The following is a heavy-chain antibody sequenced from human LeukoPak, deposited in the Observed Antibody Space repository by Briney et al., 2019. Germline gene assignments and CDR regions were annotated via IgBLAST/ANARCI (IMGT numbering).Heavy chain of an antibody. D-gene: IGHD3-3*01. CDR1: GGSISSYY. CDR3: ARYYDFWSGYLGIDY. Sequence: PSETLSLTCTVSGGSISSYYWSWIRQPPGKGLEWIGYIYYSGSTNYNPSLKSRVTISVDTSKNQFSLKLSSVTAADTAVYYCARYYDFWSGYLGIDYWGQGTLVTVSS. J-gene: IGHJ4*02. CDR2: IYYSGST. V-gene: IGHV4-59*08.